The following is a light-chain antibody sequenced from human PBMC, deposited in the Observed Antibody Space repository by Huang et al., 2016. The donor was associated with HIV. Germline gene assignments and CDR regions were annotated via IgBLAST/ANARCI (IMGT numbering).Light chain of an antibody. CDR2: AAS. CDR3: LQYNSWPKT. V-gene: IGKV3-15*01. Sequence: ETEMTQFPATLSVSPGESATLSCRASQSVSTNLAWYRQKPGQAPRLLIYAASTRAPGVPGRFGGSGSGTGFTLTISSLQSEDFAIYYGLQYNSWPKTFGQGTRVDFK. CDR1: QSVSTN. J-gene: IGKJ1*01.